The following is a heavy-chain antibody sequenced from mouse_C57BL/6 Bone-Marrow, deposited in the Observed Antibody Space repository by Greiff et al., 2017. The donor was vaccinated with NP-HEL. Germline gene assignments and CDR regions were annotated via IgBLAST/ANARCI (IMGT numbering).Heavy chain of an antibody. CDR2: ISYDGSN. D-gene: IGHD1-1*01. CDR1: GYSITSGYY. CDR3: ARETVIDYYAMDY. J-gene: IGHJ4*01. Sequence: EVQLKESGPGLVKPSQSLSLTCSVSGYSITSGYYWNWIRQFPGNKLEWMGYISYDGSNNYNPSLKNRISITRDTSKNQFFLKLNSVTTEDTATYYCARETVIDYYAMDYWGQGTSVTVSS. V-gene: IGHV3-6*01.